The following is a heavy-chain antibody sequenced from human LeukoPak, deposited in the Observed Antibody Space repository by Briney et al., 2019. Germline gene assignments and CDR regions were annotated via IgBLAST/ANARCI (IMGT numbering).Heavy chain of an antibody. CDR3: ARSPRDSRDWTGSLDF. Sequence: PGGSLRLSCAASGFRFTNFGMHWVRQAPGKGLEWVSVISYSGSVQFYADSVKGRFTISRDDSKNTVYLQMNSLRVEDTAVHYCARSPRDSRDWTGSLDFWGQGALVTVSS. J-gene: IGHJ4*02. V-gene: IGHV3-30*03. CDR1: GFRFTNFG. D-gene: IGHD3-22*01. CDR2: ISYSGSVQ.